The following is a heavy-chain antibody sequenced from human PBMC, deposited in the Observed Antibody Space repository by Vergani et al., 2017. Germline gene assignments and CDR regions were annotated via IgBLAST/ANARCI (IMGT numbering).Heavy chain of an antibody. CDR2: ISWNSGSI. J-gene: IGHJ3*02. V-gene: IGHV3-9*01. CDR3: ARSTGGAFDI. Sequence: EVQLVESGGGLVQPGRSLRLSCAASGFTFDDYAMHWVRQAPGKGLEWVSGISWNSGSIGYADSVKGRFTISRDNAKNSLYLQMNSLRAEDTAVYYCARSTGGAFDIWGQGTMVTVSS. D-gene: IGHD2-8*02. CDR1: GFTFDDYA.